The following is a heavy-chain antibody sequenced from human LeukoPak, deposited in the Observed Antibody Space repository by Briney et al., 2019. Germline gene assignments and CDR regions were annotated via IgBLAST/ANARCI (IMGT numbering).Heavy chain of an antibody. CDR1: GGSISSNY. CDR2: IYYIGST. Sequence: PSETLSLTCTVSGGSISSNYWSWIRQPPGKGLEWLGYIYYIGSTNYNPSLKSRVPISVDTYKNQFSLKLSSVTAADTAVYYCARTPIYYFDNSGYYNWGQGTLVTVSS. D-gene: IGHD3-22*01. CDR3: ARTPIYYFDNSGYYN. V-gene: IGHV4-59*01. J-gene: IGHJ4*02.